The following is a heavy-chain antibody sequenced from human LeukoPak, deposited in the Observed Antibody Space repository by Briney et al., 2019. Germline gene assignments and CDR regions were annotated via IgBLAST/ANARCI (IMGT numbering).Heavy chain of an antibody. CDR1: GYTFTGYY. V-gene: IGHV1-2*04. Sequence: ASVKVSCTASGYTFTGYYMHWVRQAPGQGLEWMGWINPNSGGTNYAQKFQGWVTMTRDTSISTAYMELSRLRSDDTAVYYCARGEDIVVVPAGTFDPWGQGTLVTVSS. J-gene: IGHJ5*02. CDR3: ARGEDIVVVPAGTFDP. D-gene: IGHD2-2*01. CDR2: INPNSGGT.